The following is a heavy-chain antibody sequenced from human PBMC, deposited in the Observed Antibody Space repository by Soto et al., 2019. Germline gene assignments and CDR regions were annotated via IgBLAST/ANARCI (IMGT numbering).Heavy chain of an antibody. Sequence: PGESLKISCKGSGYSFTSYWIGWVRQMPGKGLEWMGIIYPGDSDTRYSPSFQGQVTISADKSISTAYLQWSSLKASDTAMYYCARSPPELGYCTNGVCLEYKDWFEPWGQGTLVTVSS. D-gene: IGHD2-8*01. J-gene: IGHJ5*02. CDR2: IYPGDSDT. CDR3: ARSPPELGYCTNGVCLEYKDWFEP. V-gene: IGHV5-51*01. CDR1: GYSFTSYW.